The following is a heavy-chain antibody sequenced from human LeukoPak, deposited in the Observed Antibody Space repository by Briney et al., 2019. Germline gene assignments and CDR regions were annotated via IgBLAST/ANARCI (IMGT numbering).Heavy chain of an antibody. CDR3: ARGELAAAGTHYYYYYMDV. D-gene: IGHD6-13*01. V-gene: IGHV4-39*01. J-gene: IGHJ6*03. CDR2: IYYSGST. Sequence: SETLSLTCTVSGGSISSSSYYRGWIRQPPGKGLEWIGSIYYSGSTYYNPSLKSRVTISVDTSKNQFSLKLSSVTAADTAVYYCARGELAAAGTHYYYYYMDVWGKGTTVTISS. CDR1: GGSISSSSYY.